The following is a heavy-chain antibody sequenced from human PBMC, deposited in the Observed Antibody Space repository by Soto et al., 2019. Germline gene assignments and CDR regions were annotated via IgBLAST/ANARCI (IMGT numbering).Heavy chain of an antibody. CDR2: INPNSGGT. CDR1: GYTFTGYY. Sequence: VTVSCKASGYTFTGYYMHWVRQAPGQGLEWMGWINPNSGGTNYAQKFQGRVTMTRDTSISTAYMELSRLRSDDTAVYYCARDIVVVVAATPGGWFDPWGQGTLVTVSS. V-gene: IGHV1-2*02. CDR3: ARDIVVVVAATPGGWFDP. J-gene: IGHJ5*02. D-gene: IGHD2-15*01.